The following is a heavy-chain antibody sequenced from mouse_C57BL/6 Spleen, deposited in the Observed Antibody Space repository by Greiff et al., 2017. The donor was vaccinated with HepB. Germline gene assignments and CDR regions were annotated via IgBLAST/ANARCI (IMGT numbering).Heavy chain of an antibody. CDR3: ARGYYGSEGDWYFDV. Sequence: EVKLMESEGGLVQPGSSMKLSCTASGFTFSDYYMAWVRQVPEKGLEWVANINYDGSSTYYLDSLKSRFIISRDNANNILYLQMSSLKSEDTATYYCARGYYGSEGDWYFDVWGTGTTVTVSS. D-gene: IGHD1-1*01. J-gene: IGHJ1*03. CDR2: INYDGSST. V-gene: IGHV5-16*01. CDR1: GFTFSDYY.